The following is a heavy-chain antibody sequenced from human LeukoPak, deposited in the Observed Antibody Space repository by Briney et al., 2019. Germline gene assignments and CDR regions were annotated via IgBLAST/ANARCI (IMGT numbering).Heavy chain of an antibody. CDR1: GFTFSNAW. CDR2: IKSKTDGGTT. Sequence: PGGSLRLSCAASGFTFSNAWMSWVRQAPGKGLEWVGRIKSKTDGGTTDYAAPVKGRFTISRDDSKNTLYLQMNSLRTEDTAVYYCTTDRGYSGSYDYWGQGTLVTVSS. CDR3: TTDRGYSGSYDY. J-gene: IGHJ4*02. V-gene: IGHV3-15*01. D-gene: IGHD1-26*01.